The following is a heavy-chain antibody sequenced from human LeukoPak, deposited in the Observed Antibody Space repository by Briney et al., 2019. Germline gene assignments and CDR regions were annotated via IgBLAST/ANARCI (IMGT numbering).Heavy chain of an antibody. J-gene: IGHJ1*01. CDR1: GFTFDNYA. CDR3: ARDSQEFFQH. V-gene: IGHV3-43*02. Sequence: GGSLRLSCAASGFTFDNYAIHWVRQAPGKGLEWVSLISGDGGSTYYADSMKGRFTISRDNSKNSLYLQMNSLRTEDTALYYCARDSQEFFQHWGQGTLVTVSS. CDR2: ISGDGGST.